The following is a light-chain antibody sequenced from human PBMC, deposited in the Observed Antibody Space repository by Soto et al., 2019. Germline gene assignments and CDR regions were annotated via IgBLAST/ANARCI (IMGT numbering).Light chain of an antibody. J-gene: IGKJ1*01. Sequence: EIVMTQSPATLSVSPGKRATLSCRASQSVSSNLAWYRQKPGQAPRLLIYGASTRATGIPARFSGSGSGTEFTLTISSLQSEDFAIYFCQQYNNWPPDRTFGQGTKVEIK. CDR3: QQYNNWPPDRT. CDR2: GAS. CDR1: QSVSSN. V-gene: IGKV3-15*01.